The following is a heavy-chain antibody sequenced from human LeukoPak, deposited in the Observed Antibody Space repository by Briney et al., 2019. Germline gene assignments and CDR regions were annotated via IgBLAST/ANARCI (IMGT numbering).Heavy chain of an antibody. V-gene: IGHV5-51*01. CDR2: IYPGDSDT. CDR1: GSIFTSYW. J-gene: IGHJ4*02. CDR3: ASRGGGSFDY. Sequence: GGSLQISCQGSGSIFTSYWSGWVRKLPGQGLEWMGIIYPGDSDTRYSPSFQGEVTISADKSISTAYLQWSSLKASDTAMYYCASRGGGSFDYWGQGTLVTVSS. D-gene: IGHD1-26*01.